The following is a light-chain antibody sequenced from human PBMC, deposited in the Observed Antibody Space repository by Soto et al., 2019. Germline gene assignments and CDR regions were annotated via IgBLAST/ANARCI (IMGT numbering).Light chain of an antibody. CDR1: QSISSSF. Sequence: IVLTHSPGILSLSPGERASLSCGASQSISSSFLAWYQQKPGQAPRPLIYSASDRAPGIPARFSGSGSGTDFTLTISSLEPEDFAVYYCQERNRWPRGTFGAGTKGDIK. CDR3: QERNRWPRGT. V-gene: IGKV3D-20*02. J-gene: IGKJ4*01. CDR2: SAS.